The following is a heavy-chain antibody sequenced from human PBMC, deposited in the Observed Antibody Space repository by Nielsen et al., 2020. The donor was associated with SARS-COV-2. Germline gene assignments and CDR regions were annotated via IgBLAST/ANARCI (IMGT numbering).Heavy chain of an antibody. Sequence: SLKISCAASGFTFDDYAMLRGRQAPGKGLESVSGISWNSGSIGYADSVKGRFTISRDNAKNSLYLQMNSLRAEDTALYYCAKDSGGSTLFNWFDPWGQGTLVTVSS. J-gene: IGHJ5*02. V-gene: IGHV3-9*01. CDR1: GFTFDDYA. D-gene: IGHD2-21*01. CDR2: ISWNSGSI. CDR3: AKDSGGSTLFNWFDP.